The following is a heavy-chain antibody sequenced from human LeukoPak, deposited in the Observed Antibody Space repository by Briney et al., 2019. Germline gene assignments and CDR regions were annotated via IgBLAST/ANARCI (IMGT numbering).Heavy chain of an antibody. CDR3: AKADGFAIVY. V-gene: IGHV3-33*06. CDR2: IWYDGSNK. Sequence: GGSLRLSCAASGFTFSSYGMHWVRQAPGKGLEWVAVIWYDGSNKDYADSVKGRFTISRDNSKNTLYLQMNSLRAEDTAVYYCAKADGFAIVYWGQGTLVTVSS. CDR1: GFTFSSYG. J-gene: IGHJ4*02. D-gene: IGHD4-17*01.